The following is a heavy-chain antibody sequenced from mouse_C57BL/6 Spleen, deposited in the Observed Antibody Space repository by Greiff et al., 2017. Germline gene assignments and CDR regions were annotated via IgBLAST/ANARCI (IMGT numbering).Heavy chain of an antibody. Sequence: QVQLQQPGTELVKPGASVKLSGKASGYTFTSYWMHWVQQGPGQGLEWIGNINPSNGGTNYKEKFKSKATLPGEKASSTAYLQLRSLKSKDHAAYYCARYYDGSNDYYARNYGVQEPSATV. J-gene: IGHJ4*01. CDR3: ARYYDGSNDYYARNY. D-gene: IGHD1-1*01. V-gene: IGHV1-53*01. CDR1: GYTFTSYW. CDR2: INPSNGGT.